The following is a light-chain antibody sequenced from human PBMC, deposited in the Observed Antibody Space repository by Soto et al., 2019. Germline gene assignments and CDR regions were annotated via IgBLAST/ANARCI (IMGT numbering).Light chain of an antibody. J-gene: IGKJ1*01. CDR2: EAS. CDR1: QSISSW. V-gene: IGKV1-5*03. Sequence: DIQMTQSPSTLSASVGDRVTITCRASQSISSWLAWYQQKPGKAPKLLIYEASSLETGVPSRFRGSVSGTEFTITISSLQPDDFATYYCQQYNSYPWTFGQGTKVEIK. CDR3: QQYNSYPWT.